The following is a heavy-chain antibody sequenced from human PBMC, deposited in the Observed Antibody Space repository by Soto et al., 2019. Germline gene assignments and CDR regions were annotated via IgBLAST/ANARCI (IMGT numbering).Heavy chain of an antibody. V-gene: IGHV3-48*02. D-gene: IGHD1-7*01. Sequence: GGSLRLSCAASGFTFSSYSMNWVRQAPGKGLEWVSYISSSSSTIYYADSVKGRFTISRDNAKNSLYLQMTSLRDEDTAVYYCARETGTTFSGYNWFDPWGQGTLVTVSS. J-gene: IGHJ5*02. CDR1: GFTFSSYS. CDR3: ARETGTTFSGYNWFDP. CDR2: ISSSSSTI.